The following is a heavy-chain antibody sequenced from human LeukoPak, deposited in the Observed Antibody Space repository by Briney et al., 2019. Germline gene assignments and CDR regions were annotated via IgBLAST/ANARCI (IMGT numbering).Heavy chain of an antibody. CDR1: GASISSRSYY. V-gene: IGHV4-39*01. CDR2: IYFSGST. CDR3: ARLVRQVVMEYYFDT. Sequence: SETLSLTCTVSGASISSRSYYWGWISQPPGKGLEWIGSIYFSGSTYYNPSLKSRVSISVDTSTNQFSLKLSSVTAADTAVYYCARLVRQVVMEYYFDTWGQGTLVTVSS. J-gene: IGHJ4*02. D-gene: IGHD3-10*01.